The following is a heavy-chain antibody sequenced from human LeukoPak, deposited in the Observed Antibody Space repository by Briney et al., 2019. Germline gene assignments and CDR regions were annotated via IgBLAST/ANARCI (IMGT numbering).Heavy chain of an antibody. CDR2: IYYSGNT. CDR3: ASDRDSSGLRDFDL. J-gene: IGHJ2*01. CDR1: GGSINSYY. Sequence: SETLSLTCTVSGGSINSYYWSWIRQPPGKGLEWIGYIYYSGNTNYNPSLKSRVSISMDASKNQLSLQLSSVTAADTAVYYCASDRDSSGLRDFDLWGRGTLVTVSA. D-gene: IGHD3-22*01. V-gene: IGHV4-59*01.